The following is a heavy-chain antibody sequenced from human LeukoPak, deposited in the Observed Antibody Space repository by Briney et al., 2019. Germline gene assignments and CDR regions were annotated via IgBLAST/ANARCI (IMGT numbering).Heavy chain of an antibody. J-gene: IGHJ6*03. CDR3: ARATYHSDAGSYIYYYMNV. CDR1: GASMSSGSYY. Sequence: SETLSLTCTVSGASMSSGSYYWSWIRQPAGKGLEWIGRIYTSGSTNYNPSLKSRVSISVDTSKNQFSLKLSSVTAADTAVYYCARATYHSDAGSYIYYYMNVWGKGTTVIVSS. V-gene: IGHV4-61*02. D-gene: IGHD3-10*01. CDR2: IYTSGST.